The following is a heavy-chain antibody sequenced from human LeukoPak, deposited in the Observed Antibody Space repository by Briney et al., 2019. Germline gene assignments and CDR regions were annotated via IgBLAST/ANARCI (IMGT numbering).Heavy chain of an antibody. J-gene: IGHJ4*02. V-gene: IGHV4-61*03. CDR2: IYGSGST. Sequence: PSETLSLTCTVSGGSVSSGSCYWSWIRQPPGKGLEGIGYIYGSGSTNYNPSLRSRVTISVDTSKNHFSLKLGSVTAADTAVYYCAASGQGSSLSYFVYWGQGTMVTVSS. D-gene: IGHD6-19*01. CDR1: GGSVSSGSCY. CDR3: AASGQGSSLSYFVY.